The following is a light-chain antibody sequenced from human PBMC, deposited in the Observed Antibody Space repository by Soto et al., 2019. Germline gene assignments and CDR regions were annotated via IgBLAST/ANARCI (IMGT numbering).Light chain of an antibody. V-gene: IGKV3-20*01. CDR3: HQYGSSPRT. CDR1: QSVSSNF. J-gene: IGKJ1*01. Sequence: EIVLTQSPGTLSLSPGDRATLSCRASQSVSSNFLAWYQQKPGQAPRLLIYGASIRATGLPDRFSGSGSGTDFTLTIRRLEPEDFAMYFCHQYGSSPRTFGQGTKVAIK. CDR2: GAS.